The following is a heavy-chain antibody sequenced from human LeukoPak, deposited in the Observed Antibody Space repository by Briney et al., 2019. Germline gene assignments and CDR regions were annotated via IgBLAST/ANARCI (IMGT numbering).Heavy chain of an antibody. J-gene: IGHJ3*01. V-gene: IGHV3-48*03. Sequence: GGSLRLSCAASGFTFSTHEMNWVRQAPGKGLEWVSYITRSGTTIYYADSVKGRFTISRDNAKNSLYLQMNSLRDEDTAVYYCARGGDIGYDYNAFDLWGQGAMVTVSS. CDR1: GFTFSTHE. D-gene: IGHD3-22*01. CDR3: ARGGDIGYDYNAFDL. CDR2: ITRSGTTI.